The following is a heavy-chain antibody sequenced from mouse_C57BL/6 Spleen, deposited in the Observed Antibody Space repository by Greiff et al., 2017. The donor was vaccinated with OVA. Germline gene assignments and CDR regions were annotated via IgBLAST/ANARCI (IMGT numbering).Heavy chain of an antibody. CDR3: ASGSSYYCDY. J-gene: IGHJ2*01. D-gene: IGHD1-1*01. CDR2: ISSGSSTI. V-gene: IGHV5-17*01. Sequence: EVMLVESGGGLVKPGGSLKLSCAASGFTFSDYGMHWVRQAPEKGLEWVAYISSGSSTIYYADTVKGRFTISRDNAKNTLFLQMTSLRSEDTAMYYCASGSSYYCDYWGQGTTLTVSS. CDR1: GFTFSDYG.